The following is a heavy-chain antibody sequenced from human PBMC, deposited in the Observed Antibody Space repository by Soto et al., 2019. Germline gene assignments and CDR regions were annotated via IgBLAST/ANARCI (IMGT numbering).Heavy chain of an antibody. CDR2: IYWDDDK. D-gene: IGHD3-22*01. CDR1: GFSRSSSGVG. CDR3: AHTDSSGYYYDAFDI. V-gene: IGHV2-5*02. Sequence: QITLKESGPTLVKPTQTLTLTCTCSGFSRSSSGVGMGWIRQPPGNALEWLALIYWDDDKRYSPSLKSRLTITKDTSKNQVVLTMTNMDPVDTATYYCAHTDSSGYYYDAFDIWGQGTMVTVSS. J-gene: IGHJ3*02.